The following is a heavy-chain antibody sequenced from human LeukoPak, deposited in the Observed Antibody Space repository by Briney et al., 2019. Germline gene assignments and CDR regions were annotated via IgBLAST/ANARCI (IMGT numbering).Heavy chain of an antibody. CDR2: IDAVNGRI. V-gene: IGHV1-3*03. J-gene: IGHJ4*02. CDR3: ARGIWSTTLTAYYLDY. CDR1: GHDFTKYA. D-gene: IGHD2-21*02. Sequence: ASVKVSCKASGHDFTKYAVQWVRQAPGQRLEWRGWIDAVNGRIKYSQDFQGRVTISRDTYASIAYMELSSLRSDDMAVYYCARGIWSTTLTAYYLDYWGQGTLVTVSS.